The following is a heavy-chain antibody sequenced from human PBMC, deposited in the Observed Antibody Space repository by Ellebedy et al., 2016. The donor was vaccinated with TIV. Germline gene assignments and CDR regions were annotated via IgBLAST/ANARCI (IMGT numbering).Heavy chain of an antibody. J-gene: IGHJ1*01. V-gene: IGHV4-39*01. CDR2: IYSSGST. Sequence: MPGGSLRLSCTVSGDSITTSGYHWGWVRQPPGKGLEWIGSIYSSGSTYYNPSLRSRVTISVDTSKSQFSLRLNSVTAADTAVYFCARPSHGGIIHHWGQGSLVTVSS. CDR1: GDSITTSGYH. CDR3: ARPSHGGIIHH. D-gene: IGHD1-14*01.